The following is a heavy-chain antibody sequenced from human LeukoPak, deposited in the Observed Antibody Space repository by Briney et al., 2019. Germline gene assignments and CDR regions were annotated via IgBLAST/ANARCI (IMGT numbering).Heavy chain of an antibody. D-gene: IGHD3-22*01. V-gene: IGHV4-34*01. Sequence: SETLSLTCAVYGGSFSGYYWSWIRQPSGKGLEWIGEINHSGSTNYNPSLKSRVTISVDTSKNQFSLKLSSVTAADTAVYYCARVSWLTYYFDYWGQGTLVTVSS. CDR2: INHSGST. J-gene: IGHJ4*02. CDR1: GGSFSGYY. CDR3: ARVSWLTYYFDY.